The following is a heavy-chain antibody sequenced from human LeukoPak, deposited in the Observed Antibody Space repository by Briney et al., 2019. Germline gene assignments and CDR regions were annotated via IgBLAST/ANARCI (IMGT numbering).Heavy chain of an antibody. J-gene: IGHJ6*02. CDR2: IVVGSGNT. V-gene: IGHV1-58*02. D-gene: IGHD1-14*01. Sequence: GASVKVSCKASGFTFTSSAMQWVRQARGQRLEWIGWIVVGSGNTNYAQKFQERVTITRDMSTSTAYMELSSLRSEDTAVYYCAAGNPDYYYYYGMDVWGQGTTVTVSS. CDR3: AAGNPDYYYYYGMDV. CDR1: GFTFTSSA.